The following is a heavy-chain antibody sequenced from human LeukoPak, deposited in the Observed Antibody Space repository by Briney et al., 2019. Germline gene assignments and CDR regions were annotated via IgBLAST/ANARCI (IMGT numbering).Heavy chain of an antibody. CDR3: ARELSQIVWGGLDY. Sequence: PGGALRLSCAASGFIFSHYGMHLVRQAPGKGLEWVAVIQNDASTENFADSVKGRFTISRDNSKNTVFLQMNSLRVEDTAVYYCARELSQIVWGGLDYGGQGTLVSVSS. CDR2: IQNDASTE. V-gene: IGHV3-33*05. CDR1: GFIFSHYG. D-gene: IGHD2-21*01. J-gene: IGHJ4*02.